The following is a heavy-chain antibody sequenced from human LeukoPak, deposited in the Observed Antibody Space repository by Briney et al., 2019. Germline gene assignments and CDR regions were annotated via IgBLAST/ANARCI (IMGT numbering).Heavy chain of an antibody. V-gene: IGHV3-74*01. J-gene: IGHJ5*02. D-gene: IGHD3-22*01. CDR2: VNSDGSST. CDR1: GFTFSRYW. Sequence: GGSLRLSCAASGFTFSRYWMHWVRQPPGKGLVWVSRVNSDGSSTNYADSVKGRFTISRDNAKNTLNLQMNSLRAEDTAVYYCARDLGQYYDTSDNWFDPWGQGTLVTVSS. CDR3: ARDLGQYYDTSDNWFDP.